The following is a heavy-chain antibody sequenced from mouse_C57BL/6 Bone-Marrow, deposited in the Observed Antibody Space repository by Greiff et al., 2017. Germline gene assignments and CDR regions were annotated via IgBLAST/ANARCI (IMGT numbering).Heavy chain of an antibody. V-gene: IGHV3-6*01. J-gene: IGHJ4*01. CDR3: ARAGGVMTTVVAPDAMDY. D-gene: IGHD1-1*01. Sequence: DVKLQESGPGLVKPSQSLSLTCSVTGYSITSGYYWNWIRQFPGNKLEWMGYISYDGSNNYNHSLKNRISITRDTSKNQFFLKLNSVTTEDTATYDVARAGGVMTTVVAPDAMDYWGQGTSVTVSS. CDR2: ISYDGSN. CDR1: GYSITSGYY.